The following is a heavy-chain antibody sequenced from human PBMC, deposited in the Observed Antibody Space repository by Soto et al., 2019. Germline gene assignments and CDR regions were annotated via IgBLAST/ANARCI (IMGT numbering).Heavy chain of an antibody. CDR3: AREEITCGGVIEAEDV. Sequence: QVQLVQSGAEVKKPGASVKVSCKASGYTFTSYAMHWVRQAPGQRLEWMGWINAGNGNTKYSQKFQGRVTITRDTSASTAYMELSSLRSEDTAVYYCAREEITCGGVIEAEDVWGQGTTVTVSS. V-gene: IGHV1-3*01. D-gene: IGHD3-16*02. CDR1: GYTFTSYA. J-gene: IGHJ6*02. CDR2: INAGNGNT.